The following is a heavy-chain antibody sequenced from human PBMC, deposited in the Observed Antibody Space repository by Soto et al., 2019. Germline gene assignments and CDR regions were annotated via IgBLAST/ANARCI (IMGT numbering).Heavy chain of an antibody. CDR2: LSNDERT. CDR3: AREPLAHSYFDF. CDR1: GGSVSNHY. J-gene: IGHJ4*02. V-gene: IGHV4-4*07. Sequence: QMQLQESGPGLVKPSQNLSLTCTVSGGSVSNHYWSWIRQPAGKGLEWLGRLSNDERTNYNPSLKSRVTMSMDTSKNQFSLKLTSVTAADSAVYFCAREPLAHSYFDFWGQGTLVTVSS.